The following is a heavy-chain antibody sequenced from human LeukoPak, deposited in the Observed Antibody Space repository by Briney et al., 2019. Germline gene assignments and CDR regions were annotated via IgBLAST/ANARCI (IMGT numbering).Heavy chain of an antibody. D-gene: IGHD3-16*02. CDR1: GFTFSSYE. V-gene: IGHV3-23*01. CDR2: ISGSGGST. CDR3: AKNYVWGSYPNYFDY. J-gene: IGHJ4*02. Sequence: GGSLRLSCAASGFTFSSYEMNWVRQAPGKVLEWVSAISGSGGSTYYADSVKGRFTISRDNSKNTLYLQMNSLRAEDTAVYYCAKNYVWGSYPNYFDYWGQGTLVTVSS.